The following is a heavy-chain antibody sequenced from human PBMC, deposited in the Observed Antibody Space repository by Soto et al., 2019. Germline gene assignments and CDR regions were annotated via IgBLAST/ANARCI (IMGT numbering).Heavy chain of an antibody. D-gene: IGHD6-19*01. J-gene: IGHJ5*02. Sequence: QITLKESGPTLVKPTQTLTMTCPFSGFSLTDNAVGVGWFRQPPGKALEWLALIYWDDDNHYSPSLKSRLTFTKDTSHIPAVLRMTNVDAVDTATFLCAHSSGWLFDLWGQGTLVTVSS. CDR1: GFSLTDNAVG. CDR3: AHSSGWLFDL. V-gene: IGHV2-5*02. CDR2: IYWDDDN.